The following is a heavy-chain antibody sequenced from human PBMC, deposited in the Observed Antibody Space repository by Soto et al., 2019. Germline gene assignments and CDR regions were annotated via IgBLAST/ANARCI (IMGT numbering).Heavy chain of an antibody. CDR3: AKGGRRGAFDI. Sequence: RRLSCAASGFTFSTYAMSWVRQAPGKGLEWVSYISGGSTYYADSVKGRFTISRDNSKNTLYLQMNSLRAEDTAVYYCAKGGRRGAFDIWGQGTMVTV. CDR1: GFTFSTYA. CDR2: ISGGST. V-gene: IGHV3-23*01. D-gene: IGHD5-12*01. J-gene: IGHJ3*02.